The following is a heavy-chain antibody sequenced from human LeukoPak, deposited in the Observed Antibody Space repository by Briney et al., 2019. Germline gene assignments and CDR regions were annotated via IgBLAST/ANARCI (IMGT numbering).Heavy chain of an antibody. CDR2: IIPIFGTA. D-gene: IGHD2-21*01. CDR3: ARGFLAYCGGDCYQDAFDI. J-gene: IGHJ3*02. V-gene: IGHV1-69*13. CDR1: GGTFSSYA. Sequence: GASVKVSCKASGGTFSSYAISWVRQAPGQGLEWMGGIIPIFGTANYAQKFQGRVTITADESTSTAYMELSSLRSEDTAVYYCARGFLAYCGGDCYQDAFDIWGQGTMATVSS.